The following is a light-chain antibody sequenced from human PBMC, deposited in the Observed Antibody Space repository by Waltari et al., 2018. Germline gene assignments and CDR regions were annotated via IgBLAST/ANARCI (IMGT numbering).Light chain of an antibody. CDR3: QQYNNWPLYT. Sequence: ETVMTQSPDILSVSPGESATLSCRASQSIKSHLAWYQQKPGQAPRLLIYGASTRAAGIPARFSGGGSGTEFILTISSLQSEDFATYHCQQYNNWPLYTFGQGTKLEI. CDR1: QSIKSH. CDR2: GAS. J-gene: IGKJ2*01. V-gene: IGKV3-15*01.